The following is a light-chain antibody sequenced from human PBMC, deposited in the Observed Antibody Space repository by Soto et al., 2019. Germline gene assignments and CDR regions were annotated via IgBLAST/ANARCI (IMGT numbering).Light chain of an antibody. CDR2: GVS. Sequence: DIVMTQSPATLSVSPGEGATLSCSASQSVGSNLAWYQQKPAQAPRLLIYGVSTRATGTPARFSGSGSGTEFTLTISSVQSEDFAVYYCQQYNNWLQTFGQGTKVDIK. CDR1: QSVGSN. J-gene: IGKJ1*01. CDR3: QQYNNWLQT. V-gene: IGKV3-15*01.